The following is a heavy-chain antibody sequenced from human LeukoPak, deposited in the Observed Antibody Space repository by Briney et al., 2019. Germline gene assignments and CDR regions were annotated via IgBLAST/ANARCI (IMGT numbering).Heavy chain of an antibody. J-gene: IGHJ4*02. CDR2: ISYDGSNK. V-gene: IGHV3-30*03. Sequence: GGSLRLSCAASGFTFSSYGMHWVRQAPGKGLEWVAVISYDGSNKYYADSVKGRFTISRDNSKNTLYLQMNSLRADDTAVYYCHIQGYWGQGSLVTVSS. D-gene: IGHD2-21*01. CDR3: HIQGY. CDR1: GFTFSSYG.